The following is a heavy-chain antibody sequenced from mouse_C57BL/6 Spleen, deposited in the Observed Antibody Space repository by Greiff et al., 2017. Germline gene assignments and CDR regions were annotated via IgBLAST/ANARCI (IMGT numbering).Heavy chain of an antibody. D-gene: IGHD2-4*01. Sequence: EVKLVESGGGLVQPGGSMKLSCAASGFTFSDAWMDWVRQSPEKGLEWVAEIRNKANNHATYYAESVKGRFTISRDDSKSSVYLQMNSLRAEDTGIYYCTIYYDYEYFDVWGTGTTVTVSS. J-gene: IGHJ1*03. V-gene: IGHV6-6*01. CDR2: IRNKANNHAT. CDR1: GFTFSDAW. CDR3: TIYYDYEYFDV.